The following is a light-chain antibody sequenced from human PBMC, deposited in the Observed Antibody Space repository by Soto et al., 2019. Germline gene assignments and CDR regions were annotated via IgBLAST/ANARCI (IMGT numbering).Light chain of an antibody. J-gene: IGKJ1*01. CDR2: GAS. CDR1: QSVSSSY. V-gene: IGKV3-20*01. CDR3: QQYGSSPWT. Sequence: VLIQFPGTPSSSTGERATLSCRPTQSVSSSYYAWYQQKPGQAPRLLIYGASSRATGIPDRFSGSGSGTDFTLTISRLEPEDFAVYYCQQYGSSPWTFGQGTKVDIK.